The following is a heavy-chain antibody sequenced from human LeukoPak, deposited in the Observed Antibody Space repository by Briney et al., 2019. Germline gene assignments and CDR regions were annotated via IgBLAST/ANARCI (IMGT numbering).Heavy chain of an antibody. Sequence: SETLSLTRAVSGASITSGNWWPWVRQSTGKGLEWIGEVYHSGSAKYSPSLKSRVTISVDKSKNQFSLEMISVTAADTAVYYFARLGSLGSGTAPFDYWGQGSLVTVSS. V-gene: IGHV4-4*02. D-gene: IGHD3-10*01. J-gene: IGHJ4*02. CDR3: ARLGSLGSGTAPFDY. CDR2: VYHSGSA. CDR1: GASITSGNW.